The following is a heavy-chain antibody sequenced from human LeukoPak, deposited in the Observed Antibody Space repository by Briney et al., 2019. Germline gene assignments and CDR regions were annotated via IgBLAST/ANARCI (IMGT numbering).Heavy chain of an antibody. D-gene: IGHD3-3*01. CDR1: GFTFSSYA. Sequence: PGGSLRLSCAASGFTFSSYAMSWVRQAPGKGLEWVSAISGSGGSTYYADSVKGRFTISRDNSKNTLYLQMNSLRAEDTAAYYCAKTRGVGIFGVVITDWYFDLWGRGTLVTVSS. CDR2: ISGSGGST. J-gene: IGHJ2*01. CDR3: AKTRGVGIFGVVITDWYFDL. V-gene: IGHV3-23*01.